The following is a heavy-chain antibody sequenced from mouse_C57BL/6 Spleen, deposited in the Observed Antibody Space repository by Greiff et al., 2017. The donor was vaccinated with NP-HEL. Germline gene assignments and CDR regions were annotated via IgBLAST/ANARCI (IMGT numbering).Heavy chain of an antibody. Sequence: LEESGAELVKPGASVKISCKASGYAFSSYWMNWVKQRPGKGLEWIGQIYPGDGDTNYNGKFKGKATLTADKSSSTAYMQLSSLTSEDSAVYFWARCDGYTGGYWYFDVWGTGTTVTVSS. V-gene: IGHV1-80*01. CDR2: IYPGDGDT. CDR3: ARCDGYTGGYWYFDV. CDR1: GYAFSSYW. J-gene: IGHJ1*03. D-gene: IGHD2-3*01.